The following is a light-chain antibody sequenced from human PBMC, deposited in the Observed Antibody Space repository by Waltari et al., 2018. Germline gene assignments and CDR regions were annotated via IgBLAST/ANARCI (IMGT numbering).Light chain of an antibody. J-gene: IGKJ1*01. CDR2: GVS. Sequence: EIVMTQSPATLSVFPGERATLSCRASQNVGNNLAWYQQKPGQAPRLLIYGVSTRATGIASRFSGSGSGTEFTLTISSLQSDDFAFYYCQQYNNWPPWTFGPGTKVEV. CDR1: QNVGNN. V-gene: IGKV3-15*01. CDR3: QQYNNWPPWT.